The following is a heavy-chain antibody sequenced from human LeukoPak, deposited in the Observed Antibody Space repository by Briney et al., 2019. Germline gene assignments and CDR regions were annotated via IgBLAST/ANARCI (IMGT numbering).Heavy chain of an antibody. V-gene: IGHV1-18*04. CDR2: ISGYNGNT. CDR3: ARGRLYYFDY. CDR1: GYTFTGYY. J-gene: IGHJ4*02. Sequence: EASVKVSCKASGYTFTGYYMHWVRQAPGQGLEWMGWISGYNGNTNYAQKLQGRVTMTTDTSTSTAYMELRSLRSDDTAVYYCARGRLYYFDYWGQGTLVTVSS.